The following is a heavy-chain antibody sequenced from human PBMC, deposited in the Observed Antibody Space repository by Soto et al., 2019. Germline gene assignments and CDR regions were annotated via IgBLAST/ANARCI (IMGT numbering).Heavy chain of an antibody. CDR2: INHSGSP. D-gene: IGHD3-10*01. Sequence: QLHVEQRGTGLLKSSETLSLTCDVYGGSLSGYYWTWIRQAPGKGLEWIVEINHSGSPNYNPSLQSRVSVSVDTSKTHFSLKLSSVTAADTAVYYCATFPPEGRTATPRGDDAFDIWGQGTLVTVSS. J-gene: IGHJ3*02. V-gene: IGHV4-34*02. CDR1: GGSLSGYY. CDR3: ATFPPEGRTATPRGDDAFDI.